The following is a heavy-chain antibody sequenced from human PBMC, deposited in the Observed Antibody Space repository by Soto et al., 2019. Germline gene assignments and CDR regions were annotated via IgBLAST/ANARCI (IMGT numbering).Heavy chain of an antibody. CDR1: GFTFSSYW. D-gene: IGHD6-13*01. J-gene: IGHJ6*02. CDR3: ARDLDSSSWGDYGMDV. CDR2: INSDGSST. Sequence: EVQLVESGGGLVQPGGSLRLSCAASGFTFSSYWMHWVRQAPGKGLVWVSRINSDGSSTSYADSVKGRFTISRDNAKNTLYLQMNSLRADDTAVYHCARDLDSSSWGDYGMDVWGQGTTVTVSS. V-gene: IGHV3-74*01.